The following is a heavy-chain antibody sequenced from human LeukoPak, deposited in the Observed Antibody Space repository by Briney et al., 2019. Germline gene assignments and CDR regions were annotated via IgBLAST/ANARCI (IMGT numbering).Heavy chain of an antibody. CDR3: ARAPREGFSGSYRDY. D-gene: IGHD1-26*01. J-gene: IGHJ4*02. CDR2: ISSNGGNT. CDR1: GFTFSNYA. Sequence: PGGSLRLSCAASGFTFSNYAMHWVRQAPGKGLEYVSAISSNGGNTYYANSVKGRFTISRDNPKNTLYLQMGSLRAEDMARYYCARAPREGFSGSYRDYWGQGTLVTVSS. V-gene: IGHV3-64*01.